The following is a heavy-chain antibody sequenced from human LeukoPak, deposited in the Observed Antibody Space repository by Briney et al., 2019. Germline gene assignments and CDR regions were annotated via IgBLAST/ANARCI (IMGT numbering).Heavy chain of an antibody. CDR2: MSGSGDTT. CDR1: GFTFSSYA. V-gene: IGHV3-23*01. D-gene: IGHD6-6*01. J-gene: IGHJ1*01. CDR3: AKDGIAARLEH. Sequence: GGSLRLSCAASGFTFSSYAMSWARQAPGKGLEWVSAMSGSGDTTYYADSVKGRFTIARDNSKNTLYLQMNSLRAEDTAVYYCAKDGIAARLEHWGQGTLVTVSS.